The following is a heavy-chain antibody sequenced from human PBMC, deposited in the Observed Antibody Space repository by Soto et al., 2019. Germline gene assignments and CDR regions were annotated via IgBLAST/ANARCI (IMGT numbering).Heavy chain of an antibody. CDR1: GYTFTGYY. D-gene: IGHD3-22*01. V-gene: IGHV1-2*02. CDR3: ATWPSGYYADY. CDR2: INPNSGGA. J-gene: IGHJ4*02. Sequence: ASVKVSCKASGYTFTGYYMHWVRQAPGQGLEWMGWINPNSGGANYAQKFQGRVTMTRDTSISTAYMELSSLRSEDTAVYYCATWPSGYYADYWGQGTLVTVS.